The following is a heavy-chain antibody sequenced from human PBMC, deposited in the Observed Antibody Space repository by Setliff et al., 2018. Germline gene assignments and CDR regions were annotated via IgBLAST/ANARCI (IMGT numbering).Heavy chain of an antibody. V-gene: IGHV4-59*08. Sequence: SETPSLTCTVSGGSVRGYYWSWIRQPPGKGLEWIGYMYYSGDTNYNPSLKSRVTISVDTSKNQFSLELRSVTAADTAVYYCARLPPLHTPMALTFDYWGQGILVTVSS. J-gene: IGHJ4*02. CDR1: GGSVRGYY. CDR2: MYYSGDT. D-gene: IGHD5-18*01. CDR3: ARLPPLHTPMALTFDY.